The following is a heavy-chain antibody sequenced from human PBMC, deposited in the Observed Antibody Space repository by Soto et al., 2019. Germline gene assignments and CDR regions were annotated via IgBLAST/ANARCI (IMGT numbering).Heavy chain of an antibody. CDR1: GYTFTGYY. J-gene: IGHJ6*02. CDR3: ARTIGGAAADHYYYYGMDV. CDR2: INPNSGGT. D-gene: IGHD6-13*01. Sequence: QVQLVQSGAEVKKPGASVKVSCKASGYTFTGYYMHWVRQAPGQGLEWMGWINPNSGGTNYAQKFQGGVTMTRDTSISTAYMELSRLRSDDTAVYYCARTIGGAAADHYYYYGMDVWGQGTTVTVSS. V-gene: IGHV1-2*02.